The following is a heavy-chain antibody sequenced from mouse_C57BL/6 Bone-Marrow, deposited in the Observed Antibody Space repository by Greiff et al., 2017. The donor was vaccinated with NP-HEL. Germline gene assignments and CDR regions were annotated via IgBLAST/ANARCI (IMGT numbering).Heavy chain of an antibody. D-gene: IGHD1-1*01. Sequence: QVQLQQSGAELVRPGASVKLSCKASGYTFTDYYINWVKQRPGQGLEWIARIYPGSGNTYYNEKFKGKATLSAEKSSSTAYMQLSSLTSEDSAVYFCARWYYYGSRDYAMDYWGQGTSVTVSS. J-gene: IGHJ4*01. CDR3: ARWYYYGSRDYAMDY. V-gene: IGHV1-76*01. CDR1: GYTFTDYY. CDR2: IYPGSGNT.